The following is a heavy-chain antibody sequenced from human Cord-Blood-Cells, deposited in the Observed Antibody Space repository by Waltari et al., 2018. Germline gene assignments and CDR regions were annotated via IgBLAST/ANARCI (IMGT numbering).Heavy chain of an antibody. D-gene: IGHD6-13*01. CDR3: ARLLDPGGDSSSWYLFAY. CDR2: MNPNSGNT. Sequence: QVQLVQSGAEVKKPGASVKVSCKASVYTFTSYDINWARQATGQGLEWMGWMNPNSGNTGYAQKFQGRVTITRNTSISTAYMELSSLRSEDTAVYYCARLLDPGGDSSSWYLFAYWGQGTLVTVSS. J-gene: IGHJ4*02. CDR1: VYTFTSYD. V-gene: IGHV1-8*03.